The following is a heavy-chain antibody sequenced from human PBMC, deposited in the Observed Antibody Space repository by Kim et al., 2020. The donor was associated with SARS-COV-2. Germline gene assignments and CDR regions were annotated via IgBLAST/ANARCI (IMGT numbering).Heavy chain of an antibody. J-gene: IGHJ6*02. Sequence: SVKGRFTISEKNSKTTLYLQMNSLRAEDTAVYYCARDRWYSTPEKYYYYGMDVWGQGTTVTVSS. V-gene: IGHV3-53*01. CDR3: ARDRWYSTPEKYYYYGMDV. D-gene: IGHD1-26*01.